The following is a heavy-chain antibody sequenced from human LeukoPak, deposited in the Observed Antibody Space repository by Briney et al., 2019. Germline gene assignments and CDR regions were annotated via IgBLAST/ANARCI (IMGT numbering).Heavy chain of an antibody. D-gene: IGHD2-2*01. V-gene: IGHV1-69*04. J-gene: IGHJ4*02. CDR2: IIPILGIA. CDR3: ARDRNPGYCSSTSCSLRFDY. Sequence: SXXVSCKASGGTFSSYTISWVRQAPGQGLEWMGRIIPILGIANYAQKFQGRGTITADKSRRTAYMELSSLRSEDTAVYYCARDRNPGYCSSTSCSLRFDYWGQGTLVTVSS. CDR1: GGTFSSYT.